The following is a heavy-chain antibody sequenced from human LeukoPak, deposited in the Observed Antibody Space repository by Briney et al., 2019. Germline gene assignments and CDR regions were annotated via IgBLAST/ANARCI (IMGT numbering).Heavy chain of an antibody. CDR3: ASVRRGFGESSKYYAYYYMGV. V-gene: IGHV4-59*08. J-gene: IGHJ6*03. CDR1: GGSFSSYY. Sequence: SETLSLTCAVYGGSFSSYYWSWIRQPPGKGLEWIGYIYYSGSTNYNPSLKSRVTISVDTSKNQFSLKLSSVTAADTAVYYCASVRRGFGESSKYYAYYYMGVWGKGTTVTISS. CDR2: IYYSGST. D-gene: IGHD3-10*01.